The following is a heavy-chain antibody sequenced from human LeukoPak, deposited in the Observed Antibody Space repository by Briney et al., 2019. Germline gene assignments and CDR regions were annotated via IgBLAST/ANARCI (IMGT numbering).Heavy chain of an antibody. CDR1: GYTFTGNY. V-gene: IGHV1-2*02. CDR2: INPNSGGT. Sequence: ASVKVSCKASGYTFTGNYMHWVRQAPGQGLEWMGWINPNSGGTSYAQKFQGRVTMTRDTSISTAYMELGRLTSDDTAVYYCARDYLGTGALDYWGQGTLVTVSS. CDR3: ARDYLGTGALDY. J-gene: IGHJ4*02. D-gene: IGHD7-27*01.